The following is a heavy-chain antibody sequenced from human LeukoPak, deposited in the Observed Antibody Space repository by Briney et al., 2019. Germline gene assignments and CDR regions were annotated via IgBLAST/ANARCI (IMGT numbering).Heavy chain of an antibody. CDR2: MNPNSGNT. V-gene: IGHV1-8*03. D-gene: IGHD1-1*01. Sequence: GASVKVSCKASGYTFTSYDINWVRQATGQGLEWMGWMNPNSGNTGYAQKFQGRVTITRNTSISTAYMELSSLRSEDTAVYYCARVLDDYYYYYMDVWGKGTTVTVSS. J-gene: IGHJ6*03. CDR1: GYTFTSYD. CDR3: ARVLDDYYYYYMDV.